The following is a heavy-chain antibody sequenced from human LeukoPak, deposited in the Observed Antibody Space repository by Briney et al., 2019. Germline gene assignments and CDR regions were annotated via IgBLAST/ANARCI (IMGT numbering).Heavy chain of an antibody. Sequence: PSETLSLTCTVSGGSISSYYWSWIRQPPGKGLEWIGHIFYSGSTNYNPSLKSRVTISVDTSKNQFSLRLNSVTAADTAVYYCARGVIMVRGVIMLKTFDIWGQGTMVTVSS. D-gene: IGHD3-10*01. CDR2: IFYSGST. CDR3: ARGVIMVRGVIMLKTFDI. J-gene: IGHJ3*02. V-gene: IGHV4-59*01. CDR1: GGSISSYY.